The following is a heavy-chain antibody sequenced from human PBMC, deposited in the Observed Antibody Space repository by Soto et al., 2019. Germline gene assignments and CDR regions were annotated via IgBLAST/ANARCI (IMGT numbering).Heavy chain of an antibody. J-gene: IGHJ4*02. Sequence: QVQLVQSGAEVKKPGASVKVSCKASGYTFTSYAMHWVRQAPGQRLEWMGWINAGNGNTKYSQKFQGRVIITRDTPASTAYMELTSLRSEDTAVYYCTRSSGYYYVDYWGQGTLVTVSS. D-gene: IGHD3-22*01. V-gene: IGHV1-3*01. CDR2: INAGNGNT. CDR3: TRSSGYYYVDY. CDR1: GYTFTSYA.